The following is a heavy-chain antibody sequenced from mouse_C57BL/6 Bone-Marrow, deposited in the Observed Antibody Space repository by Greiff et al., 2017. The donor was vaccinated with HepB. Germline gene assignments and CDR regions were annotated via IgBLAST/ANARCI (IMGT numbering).Heavy chain of an antibody. CDR3: ARLDGNYFYAMDY. CDR2: INPGSGGT. Sequence: VQLQQSGAELVRPGTSVKVSCKASGYAFTNYLIEWVKQRPGQGLEWIGVINPGSGGTNYNEKFKGKATLTADKSSSTAYMQLSSLTSEDSAVYFCARLDGNYFYAMDYWGQGTSVTVSS. CDR1: GYAFTNYL. V-gene: IGHV1-54*01. J-gene: IGHJ4*01. D-gene: IGHD2-1*01.